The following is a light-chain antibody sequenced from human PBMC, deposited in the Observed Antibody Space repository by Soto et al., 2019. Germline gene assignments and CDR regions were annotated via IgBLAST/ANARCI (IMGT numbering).Light chain of an antibody. J-gene: IGLJ3*02. CDR2: EGN. CDR1: SSDVGTYTL. V-gene: IGLV2-23*01. CDR3: CSYAGFYTLV. Sequence: QSALTQPASVSGSPGQSITISCTGISSDVGTYTLISWYQQYPGKAPKLVIYEGNKRPSGVPDRFSGSKSGNTASLTISGLQAEDESEYYCCSYAGFYTLVFGGGTKLTVL.